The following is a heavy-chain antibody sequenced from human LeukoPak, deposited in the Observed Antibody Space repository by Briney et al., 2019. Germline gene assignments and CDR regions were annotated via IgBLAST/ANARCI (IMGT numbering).Heavy chain of an antibody. J-gene: IGHJ6*03. Sequence: GESLKISCKGSGYSFTSYWIGWVRQMPGKGLEWMGIIYPGDSDTRYSPSFQGQVTISADKSISTAYLQWSSLKASDTAMYYCARRVGWYRSPYYYYYMDVWGKGTTVTVSS. CDR2: IYPGDSDT. V-gene: IGHV5-51*01. CDR3: ARRVGWYRSPYYYYYMDV. D-gene: IGHD6-19*01. CDR1: GYSFTSYW.